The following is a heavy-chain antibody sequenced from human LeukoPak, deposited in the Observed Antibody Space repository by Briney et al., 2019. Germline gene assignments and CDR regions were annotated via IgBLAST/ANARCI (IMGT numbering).Heavy chain of an antibody. CDR3: ARVVTNWFDP. CDR2: IYHSGST. J-gene: IGHJ5*02. D-gene: IGHD2-21*02. Sequence: SLTCTXSGYSISSGYYWGWIRQPPGQGLGWIGSIYHSGSTFYIPSLKSRVTLSVDTSKNQFSLKLTSVTAADTAVYYCARVVTNWFDPWGQGTLVTVSS. V-gene: IGHV4-38-2*02. CDR1: GYSISSGYY.